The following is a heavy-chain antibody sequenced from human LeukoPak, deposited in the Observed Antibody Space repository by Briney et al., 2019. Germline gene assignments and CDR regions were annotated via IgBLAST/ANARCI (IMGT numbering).Heavy chain of an antibody. D-gene: IGHD1-20*01. V-gene: IGHV3-21*01. J-gene: IGHJ4*02. CDR1: GFTFSSYS. CDR2: ISSSSSYI. CDR3: ARVAKTHGIGVYNWNADY. Sequence: PGGSLRLSCAASGFTFSSYSMNWVRQAPGKGLEWVSSISSSSSYIYYADSVKGRFTISRDNAKDSLYLQMNSLRAEDTAVYYCARVAKTHGIGVYNWNADYWGQGTLVTVSS.